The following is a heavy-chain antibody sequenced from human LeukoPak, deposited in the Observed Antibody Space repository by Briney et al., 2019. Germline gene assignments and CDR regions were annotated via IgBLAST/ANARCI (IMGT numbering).Heavy chain of an antibody. D-gene: IGHD3-22*01. J-gene: IGHJ4*02. CDR1: RFTFSRYW. V-gene: IGHV3-15*01. CDR3: TRVETYYYDSSGYNPFDY. CDR2: IKSKTDGGEA. Sequence: GGSLRLSCAASRFTFSRYWMSWVRQAPGKGLEWVGRIKSKTDGGEADYAESVKGRFTISRDDSKSIAYLQMNSLKTEDTAVYYCTRVETYYYDSSGYNPFDYWGQGTLVTVSS.